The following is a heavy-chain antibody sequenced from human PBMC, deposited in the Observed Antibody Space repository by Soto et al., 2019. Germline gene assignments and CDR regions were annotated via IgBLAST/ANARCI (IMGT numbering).Heavy chain of an antibody. D-gene: IGHD5-12*01. CDR1: GFTFGAYA. J-gene: IGHJ4*02. V-gene: IGHV3-49*04. CDR2: GRSKAYGGTT. CDR3: TRGMYTGYETALLFFDS. Sequence: GGSLRLSCTTIGFTFGAYACSGVLQASGVGLELVGFGRSKAYGGTTEFAASVRGRVTISRDDSNRIAYLQMNSLKTEDKDAYHCTRGMYTGYETALLFFDSWGQGNLVTVSS.